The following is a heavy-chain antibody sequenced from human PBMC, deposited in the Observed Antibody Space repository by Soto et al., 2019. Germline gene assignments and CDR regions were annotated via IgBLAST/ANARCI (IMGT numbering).Heavy chain of an antibody. J-gene: IGHJ5*02. CDR1: GYTFTNFG. CDR3: ARGGVGYCSGGGCGRNWFDP. V-gene: IGHV1-18*01. D-gene: IGHD2-15*01. Sequence: QVQLVQSGAEVEKPGASVSVSCKASGYTFTNFGITWVRQAPGQGLEWMGWISAYNGDTNYAQKHQGRVTMTIDTSTSTAYMELRSLRSDDTAVYYCARGGVGYCSGGGCGRNWFDPWGQGTLVTVSS. CDR2: ISAYNGDT.